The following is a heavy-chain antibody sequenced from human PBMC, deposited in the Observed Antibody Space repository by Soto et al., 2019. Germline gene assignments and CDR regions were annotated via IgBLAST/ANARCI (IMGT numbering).Heavy chain of an antibody. CDR3: ATNRTFIISLSNYTGMDV. V-gene: IGHV1-69*01. Sequence: QVQLVQSGAEVKEPGSSVRVSCKASGGTFSNFIMNWVRQTPGQGLEWMGGLVPMLGTPTYAEKYKGRVSISATGSTNTAYMELTSLRSEDTAIYYCATNRTFIISLSNYTGMDVWGQGNTVTVS. J-gene: IGHJ6*02. CDR1: GGTFSNFI. CDR2: LVPMLGTP. D-gene: IGHD4-4*01.